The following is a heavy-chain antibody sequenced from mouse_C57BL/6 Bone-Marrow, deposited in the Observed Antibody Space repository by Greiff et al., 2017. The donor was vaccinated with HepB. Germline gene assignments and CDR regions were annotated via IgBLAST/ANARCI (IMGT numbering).Heavy chain of an antibody. J-gene: IGHJ2*01. Sequence: DVQLVESGPGLVKPSQSLSLTCSVTGYSITSGYYWNWIRQFPGNKLEWMGYISYDGSNNYNPSLKNRISITRDTSKNQFFLKLNSVTTEDTATYYCARYWYYFDYWGQGTTLTVSS. CDR1: GYSITSGYY. CDR3: ARYWYYFDY. CDR2: ISYDGSN. V-gene: IGHV3-6*01. D-gene: IGHD4-1*01.